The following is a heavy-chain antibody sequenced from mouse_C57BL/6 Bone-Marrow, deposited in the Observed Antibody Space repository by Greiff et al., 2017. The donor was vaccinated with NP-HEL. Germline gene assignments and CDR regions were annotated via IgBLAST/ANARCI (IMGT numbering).Heavy chain of an antibody. D-gene: IGHD1-1*01. CDR2: LDPENGDT. CDR3: TSYYYGSSYGMDY. J-gene: IGHJ4*01. V-gene: IGHV14-4*01. Sequence: EVQLQESGAEFVRPGASVKLSCTASGFNIKDDYMHWVKQRPEQGLEWIGWLDPENGDTEYASKFQGKATITADTSSNTAYLQLSSLTSEDTAVYYCTSYYYGSSYGMDYWGQGTSVTVSS. CDR1: GFNIKDDY.